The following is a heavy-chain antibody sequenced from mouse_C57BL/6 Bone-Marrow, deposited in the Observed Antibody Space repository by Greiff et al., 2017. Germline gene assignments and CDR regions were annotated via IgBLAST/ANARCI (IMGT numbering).Heavy chain of an antibody. CDR1: GYTFTSYG. CDR3: ARDDDGYGFAY. V-gene: IGHV1-81*01. D-gene: IGHD2-3*01. CDR2: IYPRGGNT. Sequence: VQLQQSGAELARPGASVKLSCKASGYTFTSYGISWVKQSTGQGLEWIGEIYPRGGNTYYNEKFKGKATLTADKSSSTAYMELRSLTSEDSAVYFCARDDDGYGFAYWGQGTLVTVSA. J-gene: IGHJ3*01.